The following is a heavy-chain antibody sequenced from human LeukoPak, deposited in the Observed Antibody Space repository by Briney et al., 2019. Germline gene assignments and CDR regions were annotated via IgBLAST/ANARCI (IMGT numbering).Heavy chain of an antibody. V-gene: IGHV3-11*04. J-gene: IGHJ6*03. CDR3: AKSAAAGVSYYYYYMDV. CDR1: GFTFSDYY. CDR2: ISSSGSTI. Sequence: GGSLRLSCAASGFTFSDYYMSWIRQAPGKGLEWVSYISSSGSTIYYADSVKGRFTISRDNSKNTLYLQMNSLRAEDTAVYYCAKSAAAGVSYYYYYMDVWGKGTTVAVSS. D-gene: IGHD6-13*01.